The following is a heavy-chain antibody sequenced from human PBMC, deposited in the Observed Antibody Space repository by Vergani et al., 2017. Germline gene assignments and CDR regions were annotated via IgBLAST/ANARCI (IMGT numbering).Heavy chain of an antibody. V-gene: IGHV3-9*01. J-gene: IGHJ4*02. D-gene: IGHD3-10*01. CDR2: ISGSGGST. CDR1: GFTFDDYA. Sequence: EVQLVESGGGLVQPGRSLRLSCAASGFTFDDYAMHWVRQAPGKGLEWVSAISGSGGSTYYADSVKGRFTISRDNAKNSLYLQMNSLRAEDTALYHCARVFPPGVYYGSGSYYDYWGQGTLVTVSS. CDR3: ARVFPPGVYYGSGSYYDY.